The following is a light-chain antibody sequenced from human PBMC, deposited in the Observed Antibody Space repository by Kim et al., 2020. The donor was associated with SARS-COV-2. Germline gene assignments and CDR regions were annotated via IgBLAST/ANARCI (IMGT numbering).Light chain of an antibody. CDR1: QDISRY. Sequence: DIQMTQSPSSLSASVGDRVTITCRTSQDISRYLNWYQQKPGKAPKLLIYTASSLQSGVPSRFTGSGSETDFTLTISSLQPEDFATYYCQQTYSASRTFGQGTKVDIK. CDR3: QQTYSASRT. J-gene: IGKJ1*01. CDR2: TAS. V-gene: IGKV1-39*01.